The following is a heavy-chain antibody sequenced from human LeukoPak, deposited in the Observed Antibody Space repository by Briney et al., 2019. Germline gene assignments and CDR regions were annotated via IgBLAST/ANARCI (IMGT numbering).Heavy chain of an antibody. V-gene: IGHV3-30*03. CDR3: ARWGYSSGRTFDY. D-gene: IGHD6-19*01. J-gene: IGHJ4*02. Sequence: GGSLRLSCAASGFTFSSYGMHWVRQAPGKGLEWVAVISYDGSNKYYADSVKGRFTISRDNSKNTLYLQMNSLRAEDTAVYYCARWGYSSGRTFDYWGQGNLVTVSS. CDR1: GFTFSSYG. CDR2: ISYDGSNK.